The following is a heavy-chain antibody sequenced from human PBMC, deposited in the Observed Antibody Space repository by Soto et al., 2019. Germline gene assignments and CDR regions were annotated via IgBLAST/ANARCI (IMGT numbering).Heavy chain of an antibody. J-gene: IGHJ3*01. Sequence: DVQLLESGGGLVQPGGSLRLACAASGFTFGNYAINWVRLAPGKGLEWVSGISGGGGSTYYADSVKGRFTIFRDTSKNPVFLQMNSLRADDTDVYYCAKGFIVVVTVLRPDDAFDVWGQGTMVTVSS. CDR2: ISGGGGST. CDR3: AKGFIVVVTVLRPDDAFDV. D-gene: IGHD2-21*02. V-gene: IGHV3-23*01. CDR1: GFTFGNYA.